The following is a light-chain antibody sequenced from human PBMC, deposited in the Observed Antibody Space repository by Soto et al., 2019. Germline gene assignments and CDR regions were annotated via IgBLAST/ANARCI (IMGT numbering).Light chain of an antibody. CDR3: QQTDSMPVT. CDR1: QSIYDS. V-gene: IGKV1-39*01. Sequence: DNQMTQSPSSLSASVGDRVSITCRASQSIYDSVNWYQQKTGEAPKLLIYKASTLGSGVPSRFSGSGSGTDFTLTISGLQPREFATYYCQQTDSMPVTFGGGTQVEV. J-gene: IGKJ4*01. CDR2: KAS.